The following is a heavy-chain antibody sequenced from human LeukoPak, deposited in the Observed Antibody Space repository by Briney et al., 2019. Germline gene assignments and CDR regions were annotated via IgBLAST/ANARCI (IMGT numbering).Heavy chain of an antibody. CDR1: GFTFSTCG. D-gene: IGHD4-23*01. J-gene: IGHJ6*03. CDR2: ISTSSLYI. CDR3: ARDLYDGNSIAHFYMDV. Sequence: GGSLRLSCAASGFTFSTCGMNWVRQAPGQGLEWVSSISTSSLYIYYADSVKGRFTISSDNAKNSLYLQMNSLRAEDTAVYYCARDLYDGNSIAHFYMDVWGKGTTVTVSS. V-gene: IGHV3-21*01.